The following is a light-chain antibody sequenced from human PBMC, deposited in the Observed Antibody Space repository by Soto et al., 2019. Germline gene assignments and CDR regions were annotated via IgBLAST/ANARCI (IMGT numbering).Light chain of an antibody. J-gene: IGKJ5*01. CDR1: QSVSRSN. CDR2: GTS. V-gene: IGKV3-20*01. Sequence: PGERATVSCRASQSVSRSNLAWYQHKPGQAPRLLICGTSNRATGIPDRFTGSGSGTDLTLTISSLEPEDFAVYYCEQYGSSPPSITFGQGTRLEIK. CDR3: EQYGSSPPSIT.